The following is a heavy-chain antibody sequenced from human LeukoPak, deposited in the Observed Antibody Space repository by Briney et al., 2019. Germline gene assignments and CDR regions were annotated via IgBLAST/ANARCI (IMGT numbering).Heavy chain of an antibody. J-gene: IGHJ4*02. CDR2: IKRKTDGGTT. V-gene: IGHV3-15*01. Sequence: GGSLRLSCAASGFTFSDYYMTWFRQAPGKGLEWVGRIKRKTDGGTTDYAAPVKGRFTISRDDSKNTLYLQMNSLKTEDTAVYYCAADNVRGVILYFFDYWGQGTLVTVSS. CDR1: GFTFSDYY. D-gene: IGHD3-10*01. CDR3: AADNVRGVILYFFDY.